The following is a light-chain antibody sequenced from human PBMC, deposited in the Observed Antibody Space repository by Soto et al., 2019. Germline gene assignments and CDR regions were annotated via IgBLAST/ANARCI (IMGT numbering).Light chain of an antibody. V-gene: IGKV3-15*01. CDR1: QSVSSN. Sequence: EIVMTQSPATLSVSPGERATLSCRASQSVSSNLAWYQQKPGQAPRLLIYGASTRATGIPARFSGSGSGTEFTLTISRLQSEDFAVYYCQQYNNRPGTFGQGTKVDI. CDR2: GAS. CDR3: QQYNNRPGT. J-gene: IGKJ1*01.